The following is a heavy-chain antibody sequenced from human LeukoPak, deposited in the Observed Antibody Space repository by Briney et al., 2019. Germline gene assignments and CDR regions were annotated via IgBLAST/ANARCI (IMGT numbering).Heavy chain of an antibody. D-gene: IGHD6-13*01. Sequence: PSETLSLTCTVSGGSISSGGYYWSWIRQHPGKGLEWIGYIYYSGSTYYNPSLKSRVTISVDTPKNQFSLKLSSVTAADTAVYYCARGYTEGYSSSWYFSFDYWGQGTLVTVSS. CDR3: ARGYTEGYSSSWYFSFDY. CDR1: GGSISSGGYY. CDR2: IYYSGST. V-gene: IGHV4-31*03. J-gene: IGHJ4*02.